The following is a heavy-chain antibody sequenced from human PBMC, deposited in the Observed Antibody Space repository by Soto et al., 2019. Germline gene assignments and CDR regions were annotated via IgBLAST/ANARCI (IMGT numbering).Heavy chain of an antibody. CDR2: ISYDGSNK. CDR1: GFTFSSYG. D-gene: IGHD5-12*01. CDR3: ARDHKPCRRDGYTIRQFYFQH. J-gene: IGHJ1*01. Sequence: QVQLVESGGGVVQPGRSLRLSCAASGFTFSSYGMHWVRQAPGKGLEWVAVISYDGSNKYYADSVKGRFTISRDNSKNTLYLQMNSLRAEDTAVYYCARDHKPCRRDGYTIRQFYFQHWGQGTLVTVSS. V-gene: IGHV3-30*03.